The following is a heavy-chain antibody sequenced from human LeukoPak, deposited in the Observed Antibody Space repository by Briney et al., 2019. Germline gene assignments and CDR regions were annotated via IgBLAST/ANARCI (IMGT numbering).Heavy chain of an antibody. CDR3: AREAHDFWSGYPYYYYYYMDV. J-gene: IGHJ6*03. V-gene: IGHV4-30-4*08. CDR2: IYYSGST. CDR1: GGSISSGDYY. Sequence: SQTLSPTCTVSGGSISSGDYYWSWIRQPPGKGLEWIGYIYYSGSTYYNPSLKSRVTISVDTSKNQFSLKLSSVTAADTAVYYCAREAHDFWSGYPYYYYYYMDVWGKGTTVTVSS. D-gene: IGHD3-3*01.